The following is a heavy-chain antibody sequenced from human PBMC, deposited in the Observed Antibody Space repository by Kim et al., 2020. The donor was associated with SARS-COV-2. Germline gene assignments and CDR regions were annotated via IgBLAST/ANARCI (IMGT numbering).Heavy chain of an antibody. J-gene: IGHJ6*02. CDR3: AKGVVVKASYYYGMDV. Sequence: SVKGRFTISRDTSKTTLYLQMNSLRAEDTAVYYCAKGVVVKASYYYGMDVWGQGTTVTVSS. D-gene: IGHD2-15*01. V-gene: IGHV3-23*01.